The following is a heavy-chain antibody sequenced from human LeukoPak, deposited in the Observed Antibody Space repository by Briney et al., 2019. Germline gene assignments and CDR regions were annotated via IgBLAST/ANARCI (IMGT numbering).Heavy chain of an antibody. CDR2: INRSGRA. CDR1: GGSFSGYY. CDR3: ARHKIVITMLGVHRWFDP. J-gene: IGHJ5*02. Sequence: SETLSLTCAVYGGSFSGYYWSWIRQPPGKGLEWIGDINRSGRAVYNTSLKSRVIISVDTSKNQFSLKVNSVTAADTAVYYCARHKIVITMLGVHRWFDPWGQGTLVAVSS. V-gene: IGHV4-34*01. D-gene: IGHD3-3*01.